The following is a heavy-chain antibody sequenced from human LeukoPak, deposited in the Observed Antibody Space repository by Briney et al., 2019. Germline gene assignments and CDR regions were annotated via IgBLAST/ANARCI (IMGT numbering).Heavy chain of an antibody. J-gene: IGHJ3*02. V-gene: IGHV1-3*01. CDR2: INDGDGDT. CDR1: RNAFITYA. Sequence: ASVKVSCKASRNAFITYAMYWVRQAPGQRLEWMGWINDGDGDTRYSQRFQGRVTMTRDTSARTAYMELSSLRSEDTAVYYCASDAFDIWGQGTMVTVSS. CDR3: ASDAFDI.